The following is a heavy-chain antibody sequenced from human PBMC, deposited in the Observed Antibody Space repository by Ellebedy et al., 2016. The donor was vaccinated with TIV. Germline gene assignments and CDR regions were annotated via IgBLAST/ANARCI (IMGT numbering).Heavy chain of an antibody. D-gene: IGHD6-19*01. CDR2: IWLDGTNR. V-gene: IGHV3-33*08. CDR3: TREAERSSGAFDY. CDR1: GFTFINHA. J-gene: IGHJ4*02. Sequence: GESLKISCAASGFTFINHAIHWVRQAPGKGLEWVAVIWLDGTNRHYADSVQGRFSISRDNAKNTLYLQMDSLRADDTAVYYCTREAERSSGAFDYWGQGTLVTVSS.